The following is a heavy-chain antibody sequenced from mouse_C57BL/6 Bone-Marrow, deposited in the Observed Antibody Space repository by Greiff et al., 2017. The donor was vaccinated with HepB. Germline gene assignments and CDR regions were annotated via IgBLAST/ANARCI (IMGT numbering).Heavy chain of an antibody. CDR3: AKEGLVGGYAMDY. Sequence: QVQLQQPGTELVKPGASVKLSCKASGYSFTSYWMHWVKQRPGQGLEWIGNINPSNGGTNYNEKFKSKATLTVDKSSSTAYMHLSSLTSADSAVYYCAKEGLVGGYAMDYWGQGTSVTVSS. J-gene: IGHJ4*01. V-gene: IGHV1-53*01. D-gene: IGHD1-1*01. CDR1: GYSFTSYW. CDR2: INPSNGGT.